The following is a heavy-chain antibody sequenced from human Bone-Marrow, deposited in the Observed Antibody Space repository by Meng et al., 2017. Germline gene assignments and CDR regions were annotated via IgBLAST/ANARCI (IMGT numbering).Heavy chain of an antibody. CDR3: ARDKVAPRDGYRTSNWFDP. CDR1: GYTFTSYA. Sequence: SVKVSCKASGYTFTSYAISWVRQAPGQGLEWMGGIIPIFGTANYAQKFQGRVTITADKSTSTAYMELSSLRSEDTAVYYCARDKVAPRDGYRTSNWFDPWGQGTLVTVSS. D-gene: IGHD5-24*01. V-gene: IGHV1-69*06. J-gene: IGHJ5*02. CDR2: IIPIFGTA.